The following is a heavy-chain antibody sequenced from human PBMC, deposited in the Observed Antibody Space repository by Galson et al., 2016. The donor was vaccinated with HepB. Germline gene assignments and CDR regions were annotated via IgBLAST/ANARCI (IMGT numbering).Heavy chain of an antibody. CDR2: ISGSGGST. D-gene: IGHD5-18*01. Sequence: SLRLPCAPSGFTFSSYDMSWVLQAPGKGLEWVSGISGSGGSTNYGDSARGRFTISRDNSKNTLYLQMNSLRAEDTAVYYCANGGGYSYATRVDYWGQGTLVTVSS. CDR3: ANGGGYSYATRVDY. CDR1: GFTFSSYD. V-gene: IGHV3-23*01. J-gene: IGHJ4*02.